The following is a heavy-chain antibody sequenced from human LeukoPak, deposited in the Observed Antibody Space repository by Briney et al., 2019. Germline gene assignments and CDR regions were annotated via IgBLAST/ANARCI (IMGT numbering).Heavy chain of an antibody. J-gene: IGHJ4*02. D-gene: IGHD2-15*01. CDR2: RNGDGSST. Sequence: GWSLRLFCASSRFIFSSYWLHWLRPAAWKGLLWVSRRNGDGSSTACADSVKGRCTSSRDNVKKTLYLQMNSLRAEDAALYYCARARYCSGGNCYSSYYDYWGQGTLDRVSS. V-gene: IGHV3-74*01. CDR3: ARARYCSGGNCYSSYYDY. CDR1: RFIFSSYW.